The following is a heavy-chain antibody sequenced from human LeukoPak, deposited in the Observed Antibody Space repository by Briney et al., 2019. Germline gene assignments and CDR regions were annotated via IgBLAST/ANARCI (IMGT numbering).Heavy chain of an antibody. J-gene: IGHJ4*02. CDR1: GFTFSDYY. D-gene: IGHD3-10*01. CDR3: ARLNDSGSNYCDY. V-gene: IGHV3-11*03. Sequence: GGSLRLSCAASGFTFSDYYISWVRRAPGKGLEWVSYISGSSSYTHYAGSVKGRFTISRDNAKNSLYLQMNSLRAEDTAVYYCARLNDSGSNYCDYWGQGTLATVSP. CDR2: ISGSSSYT.